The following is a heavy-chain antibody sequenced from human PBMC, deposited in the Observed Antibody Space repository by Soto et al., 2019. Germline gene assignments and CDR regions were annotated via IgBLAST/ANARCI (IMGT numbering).Heavy chain of an antibody. J-gene: IGHJ4*02. D-gene: IGHD6-19*01. CDR2: IYWDDDK. V-gene: IGHV2-5*02. CDR3: AHTYSSGWYPPHYFDY. Sequence: SGPTLVNPTQTLTLTCTFSGFSLSTSGVGVGWIRQPPGKALEWLALIYWDDDKRYSPSLKSRLTITKDTSKNQVVLTMTNMDPVDTATYYCAHTYSSGWYPPHYFDYWGQGTLVTVSS. CDR1: GFSLSTSGVG.